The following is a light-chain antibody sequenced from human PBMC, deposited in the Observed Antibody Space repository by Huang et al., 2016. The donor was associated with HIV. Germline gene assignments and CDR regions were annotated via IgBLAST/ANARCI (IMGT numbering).Light chain of an antibody. CDR3: QQYYSSPQT. V-gene: IGKV4-1*01. CDR2: WAS. Sequence: DIIMTQSPDSLAVSLGERATLNCRSSQNVYSSSTSKDYMAWFQQKPGQPPRLLLFWASTREAGVPDRFSGSGSGTHFTLTIANLEAEEAAIYYCQQYYSSPQTFGQGTRVEVK. CDR1: QNVYSSSTSKDY. J-gene: IGKJ1*01.